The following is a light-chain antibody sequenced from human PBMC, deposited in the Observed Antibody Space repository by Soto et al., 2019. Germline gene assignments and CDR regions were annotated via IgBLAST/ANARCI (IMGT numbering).Light chain of an antibody. Sequence: EIVITQSPSTLSVSPGERATLSCRASQSVNINLAWYQQKPGQAPRLLIQGASTRASGTPARFSGSGSGTEFTLTISSLQSEDFAVYYCQQYGNSPVTFGQGTRLEIK. V-gene: IGKV3-15*01. J-gene: IGKJ5*01. CDR3: QQYGNSPVT. CDR1: QSVNIN. CDR2: GAS.